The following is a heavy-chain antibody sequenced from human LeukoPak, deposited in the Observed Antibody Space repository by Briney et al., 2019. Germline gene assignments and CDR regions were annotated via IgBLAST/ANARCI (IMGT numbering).Heavy chain of an antibody. Sequence: GGSLRLSCAASGFTFSDYYMSWIRQAPGKGLEWVSYISSSGSTIYYAASVKGRFTISRDNAKNSLYLQMNSLRAEDTAVYYCARASSSWFGARGVTDYWGQGTLVTVSS. CDR3: ARASSSWFGARGVTDY. J-gene: IGHJ4*02. V-gene: IGHV3-11*01. CDR2: ISSSGSTI. CDR1: GFTFSDYY. D-gene: IGHD6-13*01.